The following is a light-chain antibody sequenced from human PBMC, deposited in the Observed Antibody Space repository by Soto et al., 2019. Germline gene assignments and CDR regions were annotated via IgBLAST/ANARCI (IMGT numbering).Light chain of an antibody. CDR2: GAS. CDR1: QSVSSSY. CDR3: QQYGSSPRT. J-gene: IGKJ5*01. V-gene: IGKV3-20*01. Sequence: EIVLRQSPGTLSLSPGERATLSCRASQSVSSSYLGWYQQKPGQAPRLLIFGASNRATGIPDRFSSSGSGTDFTLTISRLEPEDFAVYYCQQYGSSPRTFGQGTRLEIK.